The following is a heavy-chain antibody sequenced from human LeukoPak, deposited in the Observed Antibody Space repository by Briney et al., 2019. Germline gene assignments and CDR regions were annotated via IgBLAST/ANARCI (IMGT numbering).Heavy chain of an antibody. J-gene: IGHJ4*02. V-gene: IGHV1-69*04. CDR2: IIPILGIA. CDR1: GGTFSSYA. D-gene: IGHD5-24*01. CDR3: ARDLVRLATIRYYFDY. Sequence: GASVKVSCKASGGTFSSYAISWVRQAPGQGLEWMGRIIPILGIANYAQKFQGRVTITADKSTSTAYMELSSLRSEDTAVYYCARDLVRLATIRYYFDYWGQGTLVTVSS.